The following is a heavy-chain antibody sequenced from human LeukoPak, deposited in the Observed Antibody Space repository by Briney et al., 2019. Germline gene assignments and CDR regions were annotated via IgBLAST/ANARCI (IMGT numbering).Heavy chain of an antibody. CDR1: GYTFTTYG. D-gene: IGHD3-10*01. CDR2: ISAYNGNT. CDR3: ARERGILWFGELFS. V-gene: IGHV1-18*01. Sequence: ASVKVSCXASGYTFTTYGISWVRQAHGQGLEWMAWISAYNGNTNYAQKLQGRVTMTTDTSTSTAYMELRSLRSDDTAVYYCARERGILWFGELFSWGQGTLVTVSS. J-gene: IGHJ5*02.